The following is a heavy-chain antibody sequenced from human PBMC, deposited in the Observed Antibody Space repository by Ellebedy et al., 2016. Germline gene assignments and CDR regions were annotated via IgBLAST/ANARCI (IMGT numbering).Heavy chain of an antibody. CDR2: ISAGSDTT. CDR3: RQGHYANY. CDR1: GLNFNTFF. V-gene: IGHV3-23*01. Sequence: GESLKISCTASGLNFNTFFMSWVRQAPGKGLEWVSTISAGSDTTRLADSVKGRFTMSRDIPKNTVYLQMNRLRAEDTAVYYCRQGHYANYWGQGTLVTVSS. J-gene: IGHJ4*02. D-gene: IGHD4-17*01.